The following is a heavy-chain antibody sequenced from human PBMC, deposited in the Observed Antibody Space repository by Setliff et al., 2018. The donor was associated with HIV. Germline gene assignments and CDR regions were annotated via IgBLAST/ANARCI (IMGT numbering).Heavy chain of an antibody. CDR3: ARDRNVVVVAAYAFDI. CDR2: INPSGGST. J-gene: IGHJ3*02. V-gene: IGHV1-46*01. Sequence: ASVKVSCKASGYTFTSYYMHWVRQAPGQGLEWMGIINPSGGSTSYAQKFQGRVTMTRDTSTSRVYMELSSLRSEDTAVYYCARDRNVVVVAAYAFDIWGQGTMVTVSS. D-gene: IGHD2-15*01. CDR1: GYTFTSYY.